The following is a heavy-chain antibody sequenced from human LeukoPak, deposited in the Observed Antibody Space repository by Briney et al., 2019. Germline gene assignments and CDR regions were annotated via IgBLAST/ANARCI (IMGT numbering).Heavy chain of an antibody. CDR1: LFAPSSYA. Sequence: GRSLRLSRAASLFAPSSYAMNWGRQAPGKGREWGGVISNDRSNRYYADSVKGRVTISRENTKNTLYLQMSSVRAEKTAVYYSARDGTVGATSRFYYYYAMDVWGQGTTVTVSS. V-gene: IGHV3-30*04. CDR3: ARDGTVGATSRFYYYYAMDV. CDR2: ISNDRSNR. D-gene: IGHD1-26*01. J-gene: IGHJ6*02.